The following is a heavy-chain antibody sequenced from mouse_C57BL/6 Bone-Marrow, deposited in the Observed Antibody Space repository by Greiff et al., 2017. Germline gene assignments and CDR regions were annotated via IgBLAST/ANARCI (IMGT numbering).Heavy chain of an antibody. CDR2: IDPENGDT. V-gene: IGHV14-4*01. Sequence: VQLQQSGAELVRPGASVKLSCTASGFTFKDDYMHWVKQRPEQGLEWIGWIDPENGDTEYASKFQGKATITADTSSNTAYLQLSSLTSEDTAVYYCTAGHYYYWGQGTTLTVSS. CDR3: TAGHYYY. CDR1: GFTFKDDY. J-gene: IGHJ2*01. D-gene: IGHD1-1*01.